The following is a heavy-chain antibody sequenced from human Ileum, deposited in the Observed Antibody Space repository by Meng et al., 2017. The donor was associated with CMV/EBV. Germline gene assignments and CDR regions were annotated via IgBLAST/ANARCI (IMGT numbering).Heavy chain of an antibody. J-gene: IGHJ4*02. CDR2: IFDSGSA. V-gene: IGHV4-39*07. CDR3: VREHGSSSWFFY. CDR1: GGSVNRNTYY. Sequence: QLQESGPGLVKPSETLSLPCTASGGSVNRNTYYWGWIRQPPGKSLEWIGTIFDSGSAFYNPSLQSRVSVSIDMSRNQLSLSLSSVTAADTAVYYCVREHGSSSWFFYWGQGTLVTVSS. D-gene: IGHD6-13*01.